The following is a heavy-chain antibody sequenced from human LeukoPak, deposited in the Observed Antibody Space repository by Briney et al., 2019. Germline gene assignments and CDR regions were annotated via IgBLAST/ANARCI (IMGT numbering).Heavy chain of an antibody. CDR3: AKPLLEYTVTTPYGY. Sequence: PGGSLRLSCAASGFTFSSYGMHWDRQAPGKGLEWVAVISYDGSNKYYADSVKGRFTISRDNSKNTLYLQMNSLRAEDTAVYYCAKPLLEYTVTTPYGYWGQGTLVTVSS. J-gene: IGHJ4*02. CDR2: ISYDGSNK. D-gene: IGHD4-17*01. V-gene: IGHV3-30*18. CDR1: GFTFSSYG.